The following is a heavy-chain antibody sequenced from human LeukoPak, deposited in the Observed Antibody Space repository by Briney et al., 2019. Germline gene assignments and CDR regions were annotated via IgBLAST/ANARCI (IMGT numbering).Heavy chain of an antibody. CDR1: GFTFSRYW. Sequence: PGGSLRLSCAASGFTFSRYWMHWVRQGPGKGLVWVSRINSDGIGTAYAGSVKGRFTISRDNAKSTLYLHMNSLRAEDTAVYYCARGQTGYSSSWSDYWGQGTLVTVSS. CDR2: INSDGIGT. D-gene: IGHD6-13*01. V-gene: IGHV3-74*01. J-gene: IGHJ4*02. CDR3: ARGQTGYSSSWSDY.